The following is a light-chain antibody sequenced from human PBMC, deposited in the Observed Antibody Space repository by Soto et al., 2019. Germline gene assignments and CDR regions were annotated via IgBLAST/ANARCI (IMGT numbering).Light chain of an antibody. CDR2: GAS. CDR3: QQYGSSKWT. V-gene: IGKV3-20*01. J-gene: IGKJ1*01. CDR1: QSVSSSY. Sequence: IVLTQSPGTLSLSPGGRATLSCRASQSVSSSYLAWYQQKPGQAPRLLIYGASSRATGIPDRFSGSGSGTDFTLTISRLEPEDFAVYYCQQYGSSKWTFGQGTKVDIK.